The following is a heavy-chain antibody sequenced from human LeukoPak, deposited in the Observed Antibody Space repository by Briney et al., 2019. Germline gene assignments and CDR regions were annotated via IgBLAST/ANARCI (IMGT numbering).Heavy chain of an antibody. CDR2: IYTSGGT. CDR1: GGSISSYY. Sequence: SETLSLTCTVSGGSISSYYWSWIRQPAGKGLEWIGRIYTSGGTNYNPSLKSRVTMSVDTSKNQFSLKLSSVTAADTAVYYCARGLRYYDSSGYRTGYWFDPWGQGTLVTVSS. J-gene: IGHJ5*02. D-gene: IGHD3-22*01. V-gene: IGHV4-4*07. CDR3: ARGLRYYDSSGYRTGYWFDP.